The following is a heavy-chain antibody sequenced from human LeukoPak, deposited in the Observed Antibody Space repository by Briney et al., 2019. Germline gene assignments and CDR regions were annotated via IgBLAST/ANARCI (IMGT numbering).Heavy chain of an antibody. Sequence: PGGSPRLSCAASGFTFSNYAMNWVRQAPGKGLEGVSVISGSGDITFYADSVKGRFTISRDNSKNTLYLQMNSLRAEDTAVYYCAKALGIYGSGTQYGMDVWGQGTTVTVSS. D-gene: IGHD3-10*01. J-gene: IGHJ6*02. CDR2: ISGSGDIT. V-gene: IGHV3-23*01. CDR3: AKALGIYGSGTQYGMDV. CDR1: GFTFSNYA.